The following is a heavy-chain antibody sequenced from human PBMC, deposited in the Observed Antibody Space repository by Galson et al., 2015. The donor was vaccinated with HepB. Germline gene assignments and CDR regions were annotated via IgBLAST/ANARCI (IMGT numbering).Heavy chain of an antibody. J-gene: IGHJ4*02. CDR1: GFTFTSSA. CDR2: IVVGSGNT. CDR3: AALSYYYGSGSQSPIDY. V-gene: IGHV1-58*01. D-gene: IGHD3-10*01. Sequence: SVKVSCKASGFTFTSSAVQWVRQTRGQRLEWIGWIVVGSGNTNYAQKFQERVTITRDMSTSTAYMELSSLRSEDTAVYYCAALSYYYGSGSQSPIDYWGQGTLVTVSS.